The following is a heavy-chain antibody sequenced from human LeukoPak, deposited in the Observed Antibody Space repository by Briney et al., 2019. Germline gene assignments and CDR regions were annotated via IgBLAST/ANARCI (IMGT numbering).Heavy chain of an antibody. CDR2: IIPIFGTA. CDR1: GGTFSSYA. D-gene: IGHD5-12*01. Sequence: SVKVSCKASGGTFSSYAISWVRQAPGQGLEWMGGIIPIFGTANYAQKFQGRVTITTDESTSTAYMELSSLRSEDTAVYYCASTPNRYSGCVEFDYWGQGTLVTVSS. J-gene: IGHJ4*02. V-gene: IGHV1-69*05. CDR3: ASTPNRYSGCVEFDY.